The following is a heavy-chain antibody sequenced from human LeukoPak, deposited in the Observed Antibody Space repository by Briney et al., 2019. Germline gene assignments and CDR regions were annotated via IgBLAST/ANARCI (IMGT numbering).Heavy chain of an antibody. D-gene: IGHD5-12*01. V-gene: IGHV3-48*03. CDR1: GFTFSSYE. Sequence: GGSLRLSCAASGFTFSSYEMNWVRQAPGEGLEWVSYISSSGSTIYYADSVKGRFTISRDNAKNSLYLQMNSLRAEDTAVYYCARDPARSGYDFMDYWGQGTLVTVSS. CDR2: ISSSGSTI. J-gene: IGHJ4*02. CDR3: ARDPARSGYDFMDY.